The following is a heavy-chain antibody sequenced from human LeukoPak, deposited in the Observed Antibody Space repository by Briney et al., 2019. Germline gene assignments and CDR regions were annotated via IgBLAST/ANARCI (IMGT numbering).Heavy chain of an antibody. D-gene: IGHD6-19*01. CDR3: ARGAPIAVAGGTFDY. Sequence: PSETLSLTCTVSGGSISSGGYYWSWIRQHPGKGLEWIGYIYYSGSTYYNPSLKSRVTISVDTSKNQFSLKLSSVTAADTAVYYCARGAPIAVAGGTFDYWGQGTLVTVSS. CDR1: GGSISSGGYY. CDR2: IYYSGST. J-gene: IGHJ4*02. V-gene: IGHV4-31*03.